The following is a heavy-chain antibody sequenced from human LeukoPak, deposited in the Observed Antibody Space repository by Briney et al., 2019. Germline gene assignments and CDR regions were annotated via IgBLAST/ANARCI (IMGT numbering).Heavy chain of an antibody. J-gene: IGHJ4*02. D-gene: IGHD3-22*01. Sequence: GRSLRLSCAASGFTFSTYGMHWVRQAPGKGLEWVAVIWYDGRTQFYAESVKGRFAVSRDNSKNTLYLQTNSLRAEDTAVYHCARGEYYHESSGYPNYWGQGTLVTVSS. CDR1: GFTFSTYG. CDR3: ARGEYYHESSGYPNY. CDR2: IWYDGRTQ. V-gene: IGHV3-33*01.